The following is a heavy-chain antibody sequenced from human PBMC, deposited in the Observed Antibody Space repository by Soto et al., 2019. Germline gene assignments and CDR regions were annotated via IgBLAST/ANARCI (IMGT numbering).Heavy chain of an antibody. V-gene: IGHV1-18*01. J-gene: IGHJ5*02. Sequence: GASVKVSCKASGYTFTSYGISWVRQAPGQGLEWMGWISAYNGNTNYAQKLQGRVTMTTDTSTSTAYMELRSLRSDDTAVYYCARVYYGSGSYYNDGNWFDPWGQGTLVTVSS. CDR2: ISAYNGNT. CDR3: ARVYYGSGSYYNDGNWFDP. D-gene: IGHD3-10*01. CDR1: GYTFTSYG.